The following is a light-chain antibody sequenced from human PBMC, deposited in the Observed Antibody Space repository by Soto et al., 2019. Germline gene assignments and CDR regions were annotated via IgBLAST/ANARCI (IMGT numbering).Light chain of an antibody. CDR3: QQYNSYSYT. J-gene: IGKJ2*01. Sequence: DIQMTQSPSTLSASVGDRVTITCRASQSISSWLAWYQQKPGKAPKLLIYDASSLESGGPSRFSGSGSGTDFTLTISSRQPDDFATYYCQQYNSYSYTFGQGTKLEIK. CDR1: QSISSW. CDR2: DAS. V-gene: IGKV1-5*01.